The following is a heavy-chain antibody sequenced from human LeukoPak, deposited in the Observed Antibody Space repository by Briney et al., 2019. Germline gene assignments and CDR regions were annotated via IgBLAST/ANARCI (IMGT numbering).Heavy chain of an antibody. Sequence: GGSLRLSCAASGFTFSSYGMHWVRQAPGKGLEWVAVISYDGSNKYYADSVKGRFTISRDNSKNTLYLQMNSLRAEGTAVYYCAKLAAAGYGPTFDYWGQGTLVTVSS. D-gene: IGHD6-13*01. V-gene: IGHV3-30*18. CDR2: ISYDGSNK. CDR3: AKLAAAGYGPTFDY. CDR1: GFTFSSYG. J-gene: IGHJ4*02.